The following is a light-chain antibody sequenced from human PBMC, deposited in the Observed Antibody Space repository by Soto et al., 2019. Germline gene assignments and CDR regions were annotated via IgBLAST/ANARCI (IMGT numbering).Light chain of an antibody. V-gene: IGLV1-51*01. J-gene: IGLJ1*01. Sequence: SVLKQPPSVSAAPGQKVSISCSGSSSNIGGNSVSWYQQLPGTAPKLLIYDDNKRPSGIPDRFSGSKSGTSATLGITGFQTGDEADYYCGSWDSILSAYVFGTGTK. CDR1: SSNIGGNS. CDR3: GSWDSILSAYV. CDR2: DDN.